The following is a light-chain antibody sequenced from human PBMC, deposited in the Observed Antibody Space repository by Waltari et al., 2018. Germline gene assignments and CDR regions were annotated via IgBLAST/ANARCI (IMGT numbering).Light chain of an antibody. J-gene: IGKJ1*01. CDR3: HQYYSSRWT. Sequence: DIVMTQSPDSLPVSLGERATITCKSNQSLFYSSNNRNYLAWYQQKPGQPPKMIIYCASTRKSGVPYRFHGSGSQTDFTLTISGLQAEDVAVYYCHQYYSSRWTFGQGTKVEIK. V-gene: IGKV4-1*01. CDR1: QSLFYSSNNRNY. CDR2: CAS.